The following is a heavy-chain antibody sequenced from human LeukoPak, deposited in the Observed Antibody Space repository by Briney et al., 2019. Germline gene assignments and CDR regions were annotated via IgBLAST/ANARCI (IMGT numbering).Heavy chain of an antibody. V-gene: IGHV4-34*01. D-gene: IGHD6-6*01. CDR3: AREGSATARPFVSNDY. CDR1: GGSFSGYY. Sequence: SETLSLTCAVYGGSFSGYYWSWIRQPPGKGLEWIGEINHSGSTKYNSSLKSRVIISVDTSKNQFSLKVRSVTAADTAVYYCAREGSATARPFVSNDYWGQGTLVTVSS. J-gene: IGHJ4*02. CDR2: INHSGST.